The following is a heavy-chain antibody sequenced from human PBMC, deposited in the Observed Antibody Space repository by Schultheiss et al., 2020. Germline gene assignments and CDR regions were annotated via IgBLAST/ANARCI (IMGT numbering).Heavy chain of an antibody. J-gene: IGHJ6*02. CDR3: ATVGIAVAANYYYYGMDV. V-gene: IGHV3-11*01. CDR2: ISDSGYTL. Sequence: GGSLRLSCAASGFTFSNAWMSWVRQAPGKGLEWVSYISDSGYTLNYADSVKGRFTISRDNAKNSMYLQMNSLRPEDTAVYYCATVGIAVAANYYYYGMDVWGQGTTGTVSS. D-gene: IGHD6-19*01. CDR1: GFTFSNAW.